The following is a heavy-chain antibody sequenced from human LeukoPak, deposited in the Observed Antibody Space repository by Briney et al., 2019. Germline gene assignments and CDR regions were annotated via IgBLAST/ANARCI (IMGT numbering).Heavy chain of an antibody. CDR1: GFTVSSNY. D-gene: IGHD4-17*01. V-gene: IGHV3-53*01. Sequence: GSLRLSCAASGFTVSSNYMSWVRQAPGKGLEWVSVIYSGGSTYYADSVKGRFTISRDNSKNTLYLQMNSLRAEDTAVYYCARVSEDGVPGGYWGQGTLVTVSS. CDR2: IYSGGST. CDR3: ARVSEDGVPGGY. J-gene: IGHJ4*02.